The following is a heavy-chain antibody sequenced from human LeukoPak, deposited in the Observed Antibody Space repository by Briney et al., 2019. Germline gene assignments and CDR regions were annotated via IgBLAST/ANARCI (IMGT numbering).Heavy chain of an antibody. V-gene: IGHV4-34*01. CDR2: INHSGST. CDR1: GGSFSGYY. J-gene: IGHJ2*01. Sequence: PSETLSLTCAVYGGSFSGYYWSWIRQPPGKGLEWIGEINHSGSTNYNPSLKSRVTISVDTSKNQFSLKLSSVTAADTAVYYCARGLNYYGSGGYYAPFDLWGRGTLVTVSS. CDR3: ARGLNYYGSGGYYAPFDL. D-gene: IGHD3-10*01.